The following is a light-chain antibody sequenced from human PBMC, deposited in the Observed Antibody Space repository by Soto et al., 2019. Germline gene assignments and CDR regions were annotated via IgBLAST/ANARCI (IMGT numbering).Light chain of an antibody. V-gene: IGLV2-14*01. CDR1: SSDVGTYNY. Sequence: QSALTQPASVSGSPGQSITISCTGTSSDVGTYNYVSWYQQHPGKAPKFMIYEVTYRPSGVSNRFSGSKSGNTASLTISGLQAEDEAEYYCSSYTGSSSLYVFGTATKVTVL. CDR3: SSYTGSSSLYV. CDR2: EVT. J-gene: IGLJ1*01.